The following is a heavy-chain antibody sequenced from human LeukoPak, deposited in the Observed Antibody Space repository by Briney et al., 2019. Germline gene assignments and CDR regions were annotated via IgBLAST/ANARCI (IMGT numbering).Heavy chain of an antibody. CDR2: IRSKAYGGTT. Sequence: GRSLRLSCTASGFTFGDYAMGWFRQAPGKGLEWVGFIRSKAYGGTTEYAASVKGRFTISRDDSKSIAYLQMNSLKTEDTAVYYCTRDPLVDTESNWGQGTLVTVSS. J-gene: IGHJ4*02. D-gene: IGHD5-18*01. CDR1: GFTFGDYA. V-gene: IGHV3-49*03. CDR3: TRDPLVDTESN.